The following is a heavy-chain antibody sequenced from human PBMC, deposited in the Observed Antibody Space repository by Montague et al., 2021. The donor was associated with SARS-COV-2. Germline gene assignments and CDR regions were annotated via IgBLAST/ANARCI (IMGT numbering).Heavy chain of an antibody. D-gene: IGHD5-24*01. CDR2: IYNSGST. J-gene: IGHJ4*02. CDR3: ASVFPRWLQFEPYFDY. Sequence: SETLSLTCTVSGGSISSYYWSWIRQPPGKGLEWIGYIYNSGSTNXXPSLKSRVTISVDTSKNQFSLKLSSVTAADTAVYYCASVFPRWLQFEPYFDYWGQGTLVSVSS. V-gene: IGHV4-59*01. CDR1: GGSISSYY.